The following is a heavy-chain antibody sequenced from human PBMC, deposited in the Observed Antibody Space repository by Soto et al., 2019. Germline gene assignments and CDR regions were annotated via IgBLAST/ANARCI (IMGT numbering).Heavy chain of an antibody. D-gene: IGHD3-22*01. CDR2: IIPIFVIT. V-gene: IGHV1-69*01. CDR3: ARPDEGGYSTNHHYYYALDV. J-gene: IGHJ6*02. Sequence: QVQLVQSGAEVKKPGSSVKVSCKASGGTFRSYSISWVRQAPDQGLEWRGGIIPIFVITNYAQKFQGRVTITVDESTSTAYMELSSLGFDDTAVYYCARPDEGGYSTNHHYYYALDVWGQGTTVTV. CDR1: GGTFRSYS.